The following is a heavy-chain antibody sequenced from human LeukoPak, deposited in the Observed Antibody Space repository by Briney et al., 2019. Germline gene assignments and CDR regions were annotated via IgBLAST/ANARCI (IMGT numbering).Heavy chain of an antibody. J-gene: IGHJ3*02. CDR3: ARIVVVPAAMDAFDI. V-gene: IGHV4-39*01. CDR2: IYYSGST. CDR1: GGSISSSSYY. Sequence: SETLSLTCTVSGGSISSSSYYWGWIRQPPGKGLEWIGSIYYSGSTYYNPSLKSRVTISVDTSKNQFSLKLNSVTAADTAVYYCARIVVVPAAMDAFDIWGQGTMVTVSS. D-gene: IGHD2-2*01.